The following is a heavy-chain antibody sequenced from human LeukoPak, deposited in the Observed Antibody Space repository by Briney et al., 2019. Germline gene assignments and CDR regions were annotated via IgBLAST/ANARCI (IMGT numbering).Heavy chain of an antibody. CDR1: GCTFDFYA. CDR3: ARSELYYGSESYYHLDY. Sequence: GGSLRLSCTTSGCTFDFYAMHWVRQAPGKGLEGVAFMSYDGRYRYYADSAKGRFTISRDNSKRTLYLEMSSLRPEDTALYYCARSELYYGSESYYHLDYWGDGTLVTVSS. D-gene: IGHD3-10*01. CDR2: MSYDGRYR. J-gene: IGHJ4*01. V-gene: IGHV3-30*03.